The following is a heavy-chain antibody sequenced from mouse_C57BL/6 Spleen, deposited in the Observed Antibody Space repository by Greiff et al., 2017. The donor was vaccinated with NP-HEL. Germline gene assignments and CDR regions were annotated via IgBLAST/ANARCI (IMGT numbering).Heavy chain of an antibody. V-gene: IGHV1-9*01. CDR1: GYTFTGYW. J-gene: IGHJ4*01. CDR3: ARYDELGRGYAMDY. Sequence: QVQLQQSGAELMKPGASVKLSCKATGYTFTGYWIEWVKQRPGHGLEWIGEILPGSGSTNYNEKFKGKATFTADTSSNTAYMQLSRLTTEDSAIYYCARYDELGRGYAMDYWGQGTSVTVSS. D-gene: IGHD4-1*01. CDR2: ILPGSGST.